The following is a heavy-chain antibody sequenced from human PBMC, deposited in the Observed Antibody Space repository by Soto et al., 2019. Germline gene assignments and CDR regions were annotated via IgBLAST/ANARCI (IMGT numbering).Heavy chain of an antibody. J-gene: IGHJ6*03. Sequence: SETLSLTCTVSGGSISSYYWSWIRQPPGKGLEWIGYIYYSGSTNYNPSLKSRVTISVDTSKNQFSLKLSSVTAADTAVYYCARTTIYCSGGSCYYYYMDVWGKGTTVTVSS. CDR3: ARTTIYCSGGSCYYYYMDV. V-gene: IGHV4-59*01. CDR1: GGSISSYY. D-gene: IGHD2-15*01. CDR2: IYYSGST.